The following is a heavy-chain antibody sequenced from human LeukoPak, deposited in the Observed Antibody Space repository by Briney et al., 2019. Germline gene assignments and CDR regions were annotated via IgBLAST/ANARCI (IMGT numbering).Heavy chain of an antibody. CDR2: INPNSGST. CDR3: ARDSSDILTGYYHF. Sequence: ASVKVSCKTSGYTFNDYYLHWVRQAPGQGLEWMGWINPNSGSTNYAPKFQGRVTLTTDTSISTAYMELSSLISGDTALYYCARDSSDILTGYYHFWGQGTLVTVSS. CDR1: GYTFNDYY. D-gene: IGHD3-9*01. J-gene: IGHJ4*02. V-gene: IGHV1-2*02.